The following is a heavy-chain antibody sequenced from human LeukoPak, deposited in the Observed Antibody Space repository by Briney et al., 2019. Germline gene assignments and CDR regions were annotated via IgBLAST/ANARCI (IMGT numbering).Heavy chain of an antibody. J-gene: IGHJ4*02. Sequence: PGGSLRLSCAASGFTFSDYYMSWIRQAPRKGLEWVSYISSSGSTIYYADSVKGRFTISRDNAKNSLYLQMNSLRAEDTAVYYCARPGYSSSSGGRVWKYYFDYWGQGTLVTVSS. CDR1: GFTFSDYY. CDR2: ISSSGSTI. V-gene: IGHV3-11*04. CDR3: ARPGYSSSSGGRVWKYYFDY. D-gene: IGHD6-6*01.